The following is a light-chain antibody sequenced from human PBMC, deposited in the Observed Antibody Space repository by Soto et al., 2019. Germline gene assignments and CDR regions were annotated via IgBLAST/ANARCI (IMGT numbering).Light chain of an antibody. Sequence: EIVLTQSPATLSLSPGERATLSCRASQRVSSYLAWYQQKPGQAPRLLIYDASNRATGIPARFSGSGSGTAFTLTISSLEPEDFAVYYCQQRSNWPLLTFGGGTKVEIK. CDR3: QQRSNWPLLT. J-gene: IGKJ4*01. V-gene: IGKV3-11*01. CDR1: QRVSSY. CDR2: DAS.